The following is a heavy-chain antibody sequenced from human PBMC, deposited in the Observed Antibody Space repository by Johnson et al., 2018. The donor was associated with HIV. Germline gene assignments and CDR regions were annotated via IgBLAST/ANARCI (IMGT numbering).Heavy chain of an antibody. CDR3: ARGLNYYDSSGDYCARDRFGDSDAFDI. V-gene: IGHV3-23*04. Sequence: VQLVESGGGLVQPGGSLRLSCAASEFTFSGSAMSWVRQAPGKGLEWVSVISGSGGTTYCADSVKGRFTISRDNSENTLYLQMDSLRAEDTAVYYCARGLNYYDSSGDYCARDRFGDSDAFDIWGQGTMVTVSS. J-gene: IGHJ3*02. D-gene: IGHD3-22*01. CDR1: EFTFSGSA. CDR2: ISGSGGTT.